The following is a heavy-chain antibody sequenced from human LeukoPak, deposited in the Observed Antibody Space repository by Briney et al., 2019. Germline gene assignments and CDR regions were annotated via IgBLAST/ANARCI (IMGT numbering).Heavy chain of an antibody. CDR3: AGMVRGVPPGY. CDR2: ISSSSSTI. Sequence: PGGSLRLSCAASGFTFSSYSMNWVRQAPGKGLEWVSYISSSSSTIYYADSVKGRFTISRDNAKNSLYLQMNSLRAEDTAVYYCAGMVRGVPPGYWGQGTLVTVSS. D-gene: IGHD3-10*01. V-gene: IGHV3-48*04. CDR1: GFTFSSYS. J-gene: IGHJ4*02.